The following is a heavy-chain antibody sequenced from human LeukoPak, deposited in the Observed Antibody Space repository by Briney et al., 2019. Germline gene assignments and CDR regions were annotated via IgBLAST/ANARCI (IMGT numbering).Heavy chain of an antibody. D-gene: IGHD3-10*01. CDR3: AREAITMVRGDYYFDY. J-gene: IGHJ4*02. CDR1: GGSISSYY. V-gene: IGHV4-4*07. CDR2: IHISGIT. Sequence: SETLSLACTVSGGSISSYYWSWIRQPAGKGLEWIGRIHISGITNYNPSLKSRVTISVDTSKNQFSLKLSSVTAADTAVYYCAREAITMVRGDYYFDYWGQGTLVTVSS.